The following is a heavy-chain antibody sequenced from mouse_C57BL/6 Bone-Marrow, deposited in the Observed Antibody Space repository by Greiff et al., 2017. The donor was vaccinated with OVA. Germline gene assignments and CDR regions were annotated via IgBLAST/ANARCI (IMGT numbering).Heavy chain of an antibody. CDR3: ARCPYYYGSSFDY. CDR1: GYSITSDY. Sequence: EVNVVESGPGLAKPSQTLSLTCSVTGYSITSDYWNWIRKFPGNKLEYMGYISYSGSTYYNPSLKSRISITRDTSKNQYYLQLNSVTTEDTATYYCARCPYYYGSSFDYWGQGTTLTVSS. CDR2: ISYSGST. J-gene: IGHJ2*01. V-gene: IGHV3-8*01. D-gene: IGHD1-1*01.